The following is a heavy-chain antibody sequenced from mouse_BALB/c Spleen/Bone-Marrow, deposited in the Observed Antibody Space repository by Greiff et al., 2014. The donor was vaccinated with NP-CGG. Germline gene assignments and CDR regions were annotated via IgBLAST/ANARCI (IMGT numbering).Heavy chain of an antibody. CDR1: GFNIKATY. J-gene: IGHJ3*01. V-gene: IGHV14-3*02. Sequence: VQLQQSGAELVKPGASVKLSCTASGFNIKATYMHWVKQRPEQGLEWIGRIDPANGNTKYDPKFQGKATITADTSSNTAYLQLSSLTSEDTAVYYCARNGNYGAWFAYWGQGTLVTVSA. D-gene: IGHD2-1*01. CDR2: IDPANGNT. CDR3: ARNGNYGAWFAY.